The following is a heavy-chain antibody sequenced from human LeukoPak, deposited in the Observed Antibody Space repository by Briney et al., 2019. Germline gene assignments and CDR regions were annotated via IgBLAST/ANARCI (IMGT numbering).Heavy chain of an antibody. V-gene: IGHV3-66*01. CDR1: GFTVSSNY. Sequence: GGSLRLSCAASGFTVSSNYKSWVRQAPGKGLEWVSVIYSGGSTYYADSVKGRFTISRDNSKNTLYLQMNSLRAEDTAVYYCARAIEENSSGLDYWGQGTLVTASS. CDR3: ARAIEENSSGLDY. J-gene: IGHJ4*02. D-gene: IGHD6-19*01. CDR2: IYSGGST.